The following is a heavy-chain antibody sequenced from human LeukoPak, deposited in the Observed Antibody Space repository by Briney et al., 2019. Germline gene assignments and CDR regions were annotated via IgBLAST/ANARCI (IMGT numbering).Heavy chain of an antibody. D-gene: IGHD3-10*01. CDR1: GGSISSYY. J-gene: IGHJ6*03. CDR2: MYYSGST. V-gene: IGHV4-59*01. CDR3: ARTYYGSGSLYYYYYYMDV. Sequence: SETLSLTCAVSGGSISSYYWTWIRQPPGKGLEWIGHMYYSGSTKYSPSLKSRLTISVDTSKNQFSLKLSSVTAADAAVYYCARTYYGSGSLYYYYYYMDVWGKGTTVTVSS.